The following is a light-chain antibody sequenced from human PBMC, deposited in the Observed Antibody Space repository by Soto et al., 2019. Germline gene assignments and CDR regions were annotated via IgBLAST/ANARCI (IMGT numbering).Light chain of an antibody. CDR1: QSISSSY. V-gene: IGKV3-20*01. CDR3: QQYGSSSWT. CDR2: GES. J-gene: IGKJ1*01. Sequence: DIVLTQSPGTLSLSPGKSATLSCRASQSISSSYLAWYQQRTGQAPRLLIYGESSRATGIPDRLSGSGSGTEFNLTISRLEPEDFAVYYCQQYGSSSWTCGQGTKVDIK.